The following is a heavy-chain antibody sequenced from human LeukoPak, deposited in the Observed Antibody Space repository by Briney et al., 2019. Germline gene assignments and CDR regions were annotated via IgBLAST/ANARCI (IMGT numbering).Heavy chain of an antibody. CDR3: ARDPGNDFWSGPPGY. J-gene: IGHJ4*02. D-gene: IGHD3-3*01. CDR1: GFTFSSYS. CDR2: ISSSSSYI. V-gene: IGHV3-21*01. Sequence: GGSLRLSCAASGFTFSSYSMNWVRQAPGKGLEWVSSISSSSSYIYYADSVKGRFTISRDNAKNSLYLQMNSLRAEDTAVYYCARDPGNDFWSGPPGYWGQGTLVTVSS.